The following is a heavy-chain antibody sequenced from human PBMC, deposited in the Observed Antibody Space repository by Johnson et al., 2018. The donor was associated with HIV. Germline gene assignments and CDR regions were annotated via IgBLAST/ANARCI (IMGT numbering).Heavy chain of an antibody. CDR1: GFTFNNYG. CDR3: ARGGGSSVAFDI. V-gene: IGHV3-NL1*01. Sequence: QVQLVESGGGVVQPGRSLRLSCAASGFTFNNYGMHWVRQAPGKGLEWVSVIYRGGSTYYADSVRGRFTVSRDNSTHTLYLQMNSLRAEDTAVYYCARGGGSSVAFDIWGQGTMVTVSS. J-gene: IGHJ3*02. D-gene: IGHD1-26*01. CDR2: IYRGGST.